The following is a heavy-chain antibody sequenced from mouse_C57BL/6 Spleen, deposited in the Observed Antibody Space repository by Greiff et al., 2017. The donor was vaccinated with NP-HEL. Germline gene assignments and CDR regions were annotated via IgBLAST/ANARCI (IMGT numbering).Heavy chain of an antibody. Sequence: VKLVESDAELVKPGASVKISCKVSGYTFTDHTIHWMKQRPEQGLEWIGYIYPRDGSTKYNEKFKGKATLTADKSSSTAYMQLNSLTSEDSAVYFCARPFYYSNYGAMDYWGQGTSVTVSS. CDR1: GYTFTDHT. J-gene: IGHJ4*01. D-gene: IGHD2-5*01. CDR2: IYPRDGST. CDR3: ARPFYYSNYGAMDY. V-gene: IGHV1-78*01.